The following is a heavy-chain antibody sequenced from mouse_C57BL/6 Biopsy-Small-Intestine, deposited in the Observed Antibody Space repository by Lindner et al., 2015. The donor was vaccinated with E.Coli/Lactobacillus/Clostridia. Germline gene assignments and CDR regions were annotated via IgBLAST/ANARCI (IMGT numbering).Heavy chain of an antibody. CDR3: AREGLYAFDY. D-gene: IGHD2-12*01. J-gene: IGHJ2*01. CDR2: ISSGSSTI. CDR1: GFTFSDYG. Sequence: VQLQESGGGLVKPGGPLKLSCAASGFTFSDYGMHWVRQAPEKGLEWVAFISSGSSTIYYADTVKGRFTISRDNAKNTLFLQMTSLRSEDTAMYYCAREGLYAFDYWGQGTALTVSS. V-gene: IGHV5-17*01.